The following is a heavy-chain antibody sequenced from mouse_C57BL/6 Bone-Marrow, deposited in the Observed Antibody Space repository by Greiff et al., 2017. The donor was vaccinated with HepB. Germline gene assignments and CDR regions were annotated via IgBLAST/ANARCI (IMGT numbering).Heavy chain of an antibody. D-gene: IGHD1-1*01. CDR3: AREDYYEGAMDY. CDR1: GYTFTNYW. CDR2: IYPGDGYT. Sequence: VQLQQSGAELVRPGASVKMSCKASGYTFTNYWIGWVKQRPGHGLEWIGDIYPGDGYTNYNEKFKGKATLTADKSSSTAYMQLSSLTSEDSAVYFCAREDYYEGAMDYWGQGTSVTVSS. V-gene: IGHV1-63*01. J-gene: IGHJ4*01.